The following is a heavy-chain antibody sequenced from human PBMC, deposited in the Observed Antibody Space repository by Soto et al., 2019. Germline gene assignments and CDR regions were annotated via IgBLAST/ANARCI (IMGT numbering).Heavy chain of an antibody. J-gene: IGHJ6*02. D-gene: IGHD6-19*01. CDR1: GYTFTSYA. CDR3: ARARGGWLVNHYYYGMDV. V-gene: IGHV1-3*01. CDR2: INAGNGNT. Sequence: ASVKVSCKASGYTFTSYAMHWVRQAPGQRLEWMGWINAGNGNTKYSQKFQGRVTITRDTSASTAYMELSSLRSEDTAVYYCARARGGWLVNHYYYGMDVWDQGTTVTVSS.